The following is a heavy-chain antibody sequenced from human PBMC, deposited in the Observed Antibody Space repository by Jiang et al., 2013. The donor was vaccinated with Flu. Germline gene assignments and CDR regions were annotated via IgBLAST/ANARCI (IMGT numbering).Heavy chain of an antibody. J-gene: IGHJ4*02. CDR1: GYTFTSYY. CDR3: ARAPKESVGWSKFDY. D-gene: IGHD6-19*01. Sequence: VQLVESGAEVKKPGASVKISCKASGYTFTSYYIHWVRQAPGQGLEWMGIINPSAGSTSYAQKIQGRVTMTRDTSTSTVYMQLSSLRFDDTAVYYCARAPKESVGWSKFDYWGQGTLVTVSS. V-gene: IGHV1-46*01. CDR2: INPSAGST.